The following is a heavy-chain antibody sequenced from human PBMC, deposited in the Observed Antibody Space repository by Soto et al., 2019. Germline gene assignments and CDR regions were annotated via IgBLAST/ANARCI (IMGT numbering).Heavy chain of an antibody. CDR1: GYTFTGYY. CDR2: INPNSGGT. V-gene: IGHV1-2*06. Sequence: ASVKVSCKASGYTFTGYYMHWVRQAPGQGLEWMGRINPNSGGTNYAQKFQGRVTMTRDTSISTAYMELSRLRSDDTAVYYCATGSTSCYFSFVGGCWFDTWRQGTLVTVS. CDR3: ATGSTSCYFSFVGGCWFDT. J-gene: IGHJ5*02. D-gene: IGHD2-2*01.